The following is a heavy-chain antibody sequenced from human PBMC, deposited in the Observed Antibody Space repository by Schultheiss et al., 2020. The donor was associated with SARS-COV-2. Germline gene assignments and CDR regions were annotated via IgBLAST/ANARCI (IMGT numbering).Heavy chain of an antibody. J-gene: IGHJ4*02. CDR3: ARGMDRTSCYDY. CDR2: ISTAGDT. V-gene: IGHV3-13*01. CDR1: GFAFSSFW. D-gene: IGHD2-2*01. Sequence: GESLKISCAASGFAFSSFWMHWVRQSPGKGLEWVSAISTAGDTHYPGSVKGRFTISRENAKNFLYLQMNSLRAEDTAVYYCARGMDRTSCYDYWGQGTLVTVSS.